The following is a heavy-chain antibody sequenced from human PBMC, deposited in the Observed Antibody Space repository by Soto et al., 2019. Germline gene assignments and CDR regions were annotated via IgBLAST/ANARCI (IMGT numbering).Heavy chain of an antibody. CDR1: GYSFPSYW. Sequence: GESLKISCKGSGYSFPSYWIGWVRQMPGKGLEWMGIIYPGDSETRYSPSFQGQVTISADKSISTAHLQWGSLKASDTAMYYCARRGYYGSGSYYYLDYWGQGTMVTVSS. V-gene: IGHV5-51*01. CDR3: ARRGYYGSGSYYYLDY. J-gene: IGHJ4*02. CDR2: IYPGDSET. D-gene: IGHD3-10*01.